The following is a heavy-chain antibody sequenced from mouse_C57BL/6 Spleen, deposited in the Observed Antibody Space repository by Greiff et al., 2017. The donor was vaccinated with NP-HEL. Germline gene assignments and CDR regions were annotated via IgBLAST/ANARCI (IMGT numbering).Heavy chain of an antibody. D-gene: IGHD1-1*01. CDR1: GYTFTSYW. J-gene: IGHJ3*01. Sequence: QVQLQQPGAELVKPGASVKMSCKASGYTFTSYWITWVKQRPGQGLEWIGDIYPGSGSTNYNEKFKSKATLTVDPSSSTAYMHLSSLTSEDSAVYYCAREGDGSSYGWFAYWGQGTLVTVSA. V-gene: IGHV1-55*01. CDR2: IYPGSGST. CDR3: AREGDGSSYGWFAY.